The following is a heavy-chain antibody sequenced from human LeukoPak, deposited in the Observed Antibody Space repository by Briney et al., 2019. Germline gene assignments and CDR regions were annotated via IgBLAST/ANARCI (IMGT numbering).Heavy chain of an antibody. CDR1: GFTFSSYA. CDR3: AKESSYYGSGSYYKAFDY. V-gene: IGHV3-23*01. CDR2: ISGSASST. J-gene: IGHJ4*02. D-gene: IGHD3-10*01. Sequence: PGGSLRLSCAASGFTFSSYAMSWVRQAPWKGLEWVSAISGSASSTYYADSVKGRFTISRDNSKNTLYLQMNSLRAEDTAVYYCAKESSYYGSGSYYKAFDYWGQGTLVTVSS.